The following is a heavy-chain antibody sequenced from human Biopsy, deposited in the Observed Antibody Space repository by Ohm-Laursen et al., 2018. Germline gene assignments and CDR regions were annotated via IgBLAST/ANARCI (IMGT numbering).Heavy chain of an antibody. J-gene: IGHJ4*02. V-gene: IGHV1-69*04. CDR3: AADADGYYTEFDY. Sequence: ASVKVSCKASGGPSSNYAFSWVRQAPGQGLGWVGRIVPILGHLNYAQRFQGRVSITADKSTTYVYMELSRLTSGDTAVYYWAADADGYYTEFDYWGPGTLVTVSS. CDR1: GGPSSNYA. CDR2: IVPILGHL. D-gene: IGHD3-3*01.